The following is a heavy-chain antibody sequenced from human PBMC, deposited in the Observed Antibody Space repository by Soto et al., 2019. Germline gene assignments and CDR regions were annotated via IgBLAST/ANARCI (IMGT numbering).Heavy chain of an antibody. D-gene: IGHD3-3*01. CDR1: GFTFSSYW. V-gene: IGHV3-7*01. CDR2: IKQDGSEK. Sequence: EVQLVESGGGLVQPGGSLRLSCAASGFTFSSYWMSWVRQAPGKGLEWVANIKQDGSEKYYVDSVKGRFTSSRDNAKNTLYLQINSLRAEDTAVYYCASQSRYYDFWSGYSDHFDYWGQGALVTVSS. J-gene: IGHJ4*02. CDR3: ASQSRYYDFWSGYSDHFDY.